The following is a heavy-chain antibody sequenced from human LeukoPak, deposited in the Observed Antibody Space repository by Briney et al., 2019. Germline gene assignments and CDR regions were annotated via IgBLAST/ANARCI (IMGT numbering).Heavy chain of an antibody. V-gene: IGHV3-23*01. Sequence: PGGSLRLSCAVSGLTLSNYGMRWVRQAQGKGMEWVAGISGSGGRTNYADSVKGRFTISRDNPKNTLYLQMSSLRAEDTAVYFCAKRGVVIRVILVGFHKEAYYFDSGGQGALATVSS. J-gene: IGHJ4*02. CDR1: GLTLSNYG. CDR2: ISGSGGRT. CDR3: AKRGVVIRVILVGFHKEAYYFDS. D-gene: IGHD3-22*01.